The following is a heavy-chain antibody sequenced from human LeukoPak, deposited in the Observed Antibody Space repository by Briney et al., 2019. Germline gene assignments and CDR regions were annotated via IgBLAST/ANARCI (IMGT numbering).Heavy chain of an antibody. D-gene: IGHD6-13*01. CDR2: IYPGDSET. CDR1: GYSFTTYW. Sequence: KDGESLKISCKGSGYSFTTYWVGWVRQLPGKGLEWMGLIYPGDSETRYSPSFQGQVTISADKSISTAYLQWSSLKASDTAMYYCARSGPTPGYSSSWYDFDYWGQGTLVTVSS. CDR3: ARSGPTPGYSSSWYDFDY. J-gene: IGHJ4*02. V-gene: IGHV5-51*01.